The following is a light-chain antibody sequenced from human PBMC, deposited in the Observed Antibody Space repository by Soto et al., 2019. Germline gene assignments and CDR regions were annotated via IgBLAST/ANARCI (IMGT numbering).Light chain of an antibody. CDR1: SSSIGAGYD. Sequence: QSVLTQPPSVSGAPGQRVTISCTGSSSSIGAGYDVHWYQQLPGTAPKLLIYGNNNRPSGVPDRFSGSKSGTSASLAITGLQAEDEADYYCQSYDSRLSAYVFGNGTKVTV. V-gene: IGLV1-40*01. J-gene: IGLJ1*01. CDR3: QSYDSRLSAYV. CDR2: GNN.